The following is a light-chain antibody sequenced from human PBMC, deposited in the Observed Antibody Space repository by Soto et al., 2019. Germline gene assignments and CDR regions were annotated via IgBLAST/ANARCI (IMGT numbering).Light chain of an antibody. CDR1: QGIRSY. Sequence: DIQMTQSPSSLSASVGDRVTITCRARQGIRSYLAWYQQKPGKVPELLIYAASTLHSGVPSRFSGSASGSDFTLSIGSLHSEDVATYYCQKYDTDPFTFGPGTKVEIK. CDR2: AAS. V-gene: IGKV1-27*01. CDR3: QKYDTDPFT. J-gene: IGKJ3*01.